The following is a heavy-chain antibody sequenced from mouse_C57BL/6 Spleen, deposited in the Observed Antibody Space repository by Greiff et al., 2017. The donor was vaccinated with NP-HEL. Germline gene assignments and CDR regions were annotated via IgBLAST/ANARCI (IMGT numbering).Heavy chain of an antibody. CDR3: ARRGIRQSAMDY. D-gene: IGHD5-2*01. V-gene: IGHV5-17*01. CDR1: GFTFSDYG. J-gene: IGHJ4*01. Sequence: EVQLVESGGGLVKPGGSLKLSCAASGFTFSDYGMHWVRQAPEKGLEWVAYISSGSSTIYYADTVKGRFTLSRDNAKNTLSLQMTSLRSEDTAIYNCARRGIRQSAMDYWGQGTAVTVSS. CDR2: ISSGSSTI.